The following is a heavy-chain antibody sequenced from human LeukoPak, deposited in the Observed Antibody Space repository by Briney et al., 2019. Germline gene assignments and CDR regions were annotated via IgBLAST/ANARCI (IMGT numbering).Heavy chain of an antibody. CDR2: IYYSGST. Sequence: PSETLSLTCTVSGGSISSYYWSWIRQPPGKGLEWIGYIYYSGSTNYNPSLKSRVTISVDTSKNQFSLKLSSVTAADTAVYYCARTVGATDWYFDLWGRGTLVTVSS. J-gene: IGHJ2*01. V-gene: IGHV4-59*01. D-gene: IGHD1-26*01. CDR1: GGSISSYY. CDR3: ARTVGATDWYFDL.